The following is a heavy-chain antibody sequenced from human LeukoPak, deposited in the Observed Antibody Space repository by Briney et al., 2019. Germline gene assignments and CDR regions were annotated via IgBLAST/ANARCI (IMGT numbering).Heavy chain of an antibody. Sequence: PGGSLRLSCAASGFTFDDYAMHWVRQAPGKGLEWVSGISGSGGGTYYADSVKGRFTISRDNSKNTLDLQLNSLRVEDTAVYYCAKNRGAGSHYYYHMNVWGKGTTVTVSS. CDR2: ISGSGGGT. CDR3: AKNRGAGSHYYYHMNV. J-gene: IGHJ6*03. V-gene: IGHV3-23*01. CDR1: GFTFDDYA. D-gene: IGHD1-26*01.